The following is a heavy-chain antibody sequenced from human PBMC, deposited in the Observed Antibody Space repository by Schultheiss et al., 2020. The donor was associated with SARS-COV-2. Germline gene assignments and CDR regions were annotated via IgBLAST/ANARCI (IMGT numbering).Heavy chain of an antibody. CDR2: ISGSGGST. Sequence: GESLKISCAASGFTFSSYAMSWVHQAPGKGLEWVSAISGSGGSTYYADSVKGRFTISRDNSKNTLYLQMNSLRAEDTAVYYCAKDRVGLDYWGQGTLVTVSS. CDR3: AKDRVGLDY. CDR1: GFTFSSYA. J-gene: IGHJ4*02. V-gene: IGHV3-23*01. D-gene: IGHD2-15*01.